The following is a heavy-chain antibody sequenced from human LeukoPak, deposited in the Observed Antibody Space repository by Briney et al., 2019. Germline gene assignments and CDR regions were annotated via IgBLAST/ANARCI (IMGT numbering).Heavy chain of an antibody. Sequence: GGSLRLSCAASGFTFSSYSMNWVRQPPGKGLEWVSSISSSSSYIYYADSVKGRFTISRDNAKNSLYLQMNSLRAEDTAVYYCAREWGMATIDYWGQGTLVTVSS. CDR1: GFTFSSYS. V-gene: IGHV3-21*01. D-gene: IGHD5-24*01. CDR2: ISSSSSYI. J-gene: IGHJ4*02. CDR3: AREWGMATIDY.